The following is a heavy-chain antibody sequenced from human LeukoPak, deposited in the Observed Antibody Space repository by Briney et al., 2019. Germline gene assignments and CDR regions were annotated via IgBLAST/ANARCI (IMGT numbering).Heavy chain of an antibody. Sequence: ASVKVSCKASGYTFTSYGISWVRQAPGQGLEWMGRIIPILGIANYAQKFQGRVTITADKSTSTAYMELSSLRSEDTAVYYCARATEYYYDSSGYFCAFDIWGQGTMVTVSS. CDR2: IIPILGIA. D-gene: IGHD3-22*01. CDR1: GYTFTSYG. CDR3: ARATEYYYDSSGYFCAFDI. V-gene: IGHV1-69*04. J-gene: IGHJ3*02.